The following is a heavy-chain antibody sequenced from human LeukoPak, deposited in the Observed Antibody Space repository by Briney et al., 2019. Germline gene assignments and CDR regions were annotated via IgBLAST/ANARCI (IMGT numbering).Heavy chain of an antibody. D-gene: IGHD6-13*01. CDR2: INSGGSST. CDR1: GFTFSSYW. CDR3: AREDPLSSSWYQYYYYYGMDV. J-gene: IGHJ6*02. Sequence: GGSLRLSCAASGFTFSSYWMHWVRQAPGKGLGWVSRINSGGSSTSYADSVKGRVTISRDKAKNTLYLPMNSLRAEDTAVYYCAREDPLSSSWYQYYYYYGMDVWGQGTTVTVSS. V-gene: IGHV3-74*01.